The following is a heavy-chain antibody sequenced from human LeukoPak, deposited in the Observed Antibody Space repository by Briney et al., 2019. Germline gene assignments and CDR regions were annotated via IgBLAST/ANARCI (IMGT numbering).Heavy chain of an antibody. CDR2: INPNSGGT. CDR3: ARDQVPKDYLYYYYMDV. Sequence: ASVKVSCKASGYTFTGYYMHWVRQAPGQGLEWMGWINPNSGGTNYAQKFQGRVTMTRDTSISTAYMELSRLRSDDTAVYYCARDQVPKDYLYYYYMDVWGKGTTVTVSS. CDR1: GYTFTGYY. D-gene: IGHD4/OR15-4a*01. J-gene: IGHJ6*03. V-gene: IGHV1-2*02.